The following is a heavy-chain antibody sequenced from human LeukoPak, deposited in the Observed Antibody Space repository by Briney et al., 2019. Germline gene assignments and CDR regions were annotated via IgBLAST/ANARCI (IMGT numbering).Heavy chain of an antibody. CDR3: ARGGSSWSSAFDS. V-gene: IGHV5-51*01. CDR2: IYPGDSDT. J-gene: IGHJ4*02. Sequence: GESLKISCKGSGDNFTSYWIGWVRQMPGKGLEWMGIIYPGDSDTRYSPSFQGQITISADKSISTAYMQWSSLKASDTAMYYCARGGSSWSSAFDSWGQGTLVTVSS. CDR1: GDNFTSYW. D-gene: IGHD6-13*01.